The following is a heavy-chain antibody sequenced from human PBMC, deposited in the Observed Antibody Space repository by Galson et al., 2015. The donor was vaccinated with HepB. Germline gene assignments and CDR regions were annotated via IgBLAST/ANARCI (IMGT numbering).Heavy chain of an antibody. D-gene: IGHD5-18*01. J-gene: IGHJ4*02. Sequence: SLRLSCAASGFTFSSYWMHWVRQAPGKGLVWVSRINSDGSSTSYADSVKGRFTISRDNAKNTLYLQMNSLRAEDTAVYYCARDEGDTAMVPDYWGQGTLVTVSS. CDR3: ARDEGDTAMVPDY. CDR2: INSDGSST. V-gene: IGHV3-74*01. CDR1: GFTFSSYW.